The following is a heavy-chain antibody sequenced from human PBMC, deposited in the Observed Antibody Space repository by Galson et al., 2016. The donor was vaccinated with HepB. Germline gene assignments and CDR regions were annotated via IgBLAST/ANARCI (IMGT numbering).Heavy chain of an antibody. CDR2: IWYDGSNK. V-gene: IGHV3-33*01. Sequence: SLRLSCAASGFTFRSYGMHWVRQAPGKGLEWVAVIWYDGSNKYYADSVQGRFTISRDNSKNTLYLQLNNLRVEDTALYYCARDSAGGGYSKSYSDSWGQGTLVTVSS. CDR1: GFTFRSYG. CDR3: ARDSAGGGYSKSYSDS. J-gene: IGHJ4*02. D-gene: IGHD5-18*01.